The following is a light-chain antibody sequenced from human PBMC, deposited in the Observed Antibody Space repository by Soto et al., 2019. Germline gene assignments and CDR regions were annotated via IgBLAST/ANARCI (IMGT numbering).Light chain of an antibody. CDR3: LLAHGTYHV. Sequence: QAVVTQEPSLTVSPGGTVTLTCGSSTGAVTSGHYPYWFQQKPGQAPRTLIYDTNSKHSWIPARFSGSLLGGKAALTLSGAQPEDEAEYYCLLAHGTYHVCGGGTKLTVL. J-gene: IGLJ3*02. V-gene: IGLV7-46*01. CDR2: DTN. CDR1: TGAVTSGHY.